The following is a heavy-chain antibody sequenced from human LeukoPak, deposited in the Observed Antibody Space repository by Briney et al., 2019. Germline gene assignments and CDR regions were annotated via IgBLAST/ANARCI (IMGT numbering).Heavy chain of an antibody. CDR3: ARDPPTYYYDSSGCYFDY. J-gene: IGHJ4*02. Sequence: GGCLRLSCAASGFTFSSYSMNWVRQAPGKGLEWVSSISSSSSYIYYADSVKGRFTISRDNAKNSLYLQMNSLRAEDTAVYYCARDPPTYYYDSSGCYFDYWGQGTLVTVSS. CDR1: GFTFSSYS. D-gene: IGHD3-22*01. CDR2: ISSSSSYI. V-gene: IGHV3-21*01.